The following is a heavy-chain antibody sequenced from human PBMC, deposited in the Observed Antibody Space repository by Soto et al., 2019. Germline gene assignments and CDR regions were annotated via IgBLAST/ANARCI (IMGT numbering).Heavy chain of an antibody. CDR3: ARPAYYYDRSGYQHGSYDCAY. CDR2: IYYSWST. Sequence: QLQLQESGPGLVKPSETLSLTCTVSGGSISSSSYYWGWIRQPPGKGLEWMGSIYYSWSTYYNPSLKSRVTISGDTSKNQFPLKLSSVTAADTAVYYCARPAYYYDRSGYQHGSYDCAYWGQGTRVTVSS. CDR1: GGSISSSSYY. J-gene: IGHJ4*02. D-gene: IGHD3-22*01. V-gene: IGHV4-39*01.